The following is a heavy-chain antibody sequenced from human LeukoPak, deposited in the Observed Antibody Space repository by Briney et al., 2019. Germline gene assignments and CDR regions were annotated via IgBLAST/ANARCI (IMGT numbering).Heavy chain of an antibody. D-gene: IGHD3-10*01. V-gene: IGHV1-2*02. CDR3: ATLPRGSGSYYDF. J-gene: IGHJ4*02. CDR1: GYTFTGYY. Sequence: ASVKVSCKASGYTFTGYYMHWVRQAPGQGLEWMGWINPNSGGTNYAQKFQGRVTVTRDTSINTAYMELSTLRSDDTAVYYCATLPRGSGSYYDFWGQGTLVTVSS. CDR2: INPNSGGT.